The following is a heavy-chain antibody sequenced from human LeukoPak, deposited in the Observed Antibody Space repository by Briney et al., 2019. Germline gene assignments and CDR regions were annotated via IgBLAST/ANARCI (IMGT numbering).Heavy chain of an antibody. V-gene: IGHV4-59*12. CDR2: IYYTGSP. D-gene: IGHD1-14*01. CDR1: GGSINTDY. Sequence: SETLSLTCSVSGGSINTDYWSWIRQTPGKGLEWIGFIYYTGSPNYNPSLQSLVTMSVDTSKSQFSLKLTSVTAADTALYSCARGANRLDSWGQGTLVTLSS. J-gene: IGHJ4*02. CDR3: ARGANRLDS.